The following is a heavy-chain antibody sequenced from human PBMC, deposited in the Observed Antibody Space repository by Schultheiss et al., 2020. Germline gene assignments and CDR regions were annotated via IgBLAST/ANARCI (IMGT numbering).Heavy chain of an antibody. CDR2: IYWNDDK. Sequence: SGPTLVKPTQTLTLTCTFSGFSLSTSGVGVGWIRQPPGKALEWLALIYWNDDKRYSPSLKSRLTITKDTSKSQVVLTMTNMDPVDTATYYCARIPYSGSNYYFDYWGQGTLVTVSS. CDR3: ARIPYSGSNYYFDY. J-gene: IGHJ4*02. V-gene: IGHV2-5*01. CDR1: GFSLSTSGVG. D-gene: IGHD1-26*01.